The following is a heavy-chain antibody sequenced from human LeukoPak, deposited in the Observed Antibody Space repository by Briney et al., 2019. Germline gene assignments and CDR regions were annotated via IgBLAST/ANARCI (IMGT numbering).Heavy chain of an antibody. V-gene: IGHV3-48*01. D-gene: IGHD3-16*02. Sequence: PGGSLRLSCAASGFTFSSYWMSWVRQAPGKGLEWVSYIEYSSSSIYYADSVKGRFTISRDNSKNTLYLQMNSLRAEDTAVYYCAKDIVSPGPNPYNWFDPWGQGTLVTVSS. CDR2: IEYSSSSI. J-gene: IGHJ5*02. CDR3: AKDIVSPGPNPYNWFDP. CDR1: GFTFSSYW.